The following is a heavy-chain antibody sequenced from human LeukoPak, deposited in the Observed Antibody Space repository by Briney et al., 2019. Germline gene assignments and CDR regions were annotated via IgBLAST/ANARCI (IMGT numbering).Heavy chain of an antibody. CDR3: ARGFRSVTTWGYFDY. CDR2: IYSGGNA. J-gene: IGHJ4*02. Sequence: SGGSLRLSCAASGFTVSTNYISWVRQAPGKGLEWVSLIYSGGNAYYADSVKGRFTISRDNSKNTLYLQMNSLTAEDTAVYYCARGFRSVTTWGYFDYWGQGTLVTVSS. CDR1: GFTVSTNY. D-gene: IGHD4-17*01. V-gene: IGHV3-66*01.